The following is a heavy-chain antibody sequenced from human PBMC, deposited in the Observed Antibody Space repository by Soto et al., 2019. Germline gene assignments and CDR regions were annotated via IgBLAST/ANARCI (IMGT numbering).Heavy chain of an antibody. CDR2: ISYDGSNK. V-gene: IGHV3-30*18. Sequence: QVQLVESGGGVVQPRRSLRLSCAASGFTVSSYGMHWVRQAPGKGLEWVAVISYDGSNKYYADSVKGRFTISRDNSKNTLYLQMNSLRAEDTAVYYCAKSGSSGWSMRGDAFDIWGQGTMVTVSS. D-gene: IGHD6-19*01. J-gene: IGHJ3*02. CDR3: AKSGSSGWSMRGDAFDI. CDR1: GFTVSSYG.